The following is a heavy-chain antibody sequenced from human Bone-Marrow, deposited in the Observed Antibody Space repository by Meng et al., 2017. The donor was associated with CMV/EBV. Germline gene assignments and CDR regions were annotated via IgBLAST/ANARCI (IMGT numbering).Heavy chain of an antibody. CDR1: GFTFSDYW. V-gene: IGHV3-7*03. D-gene: IGHD1-26*01. CDR2: IKEDGSET. Sequence: GGSLRLSCVASGFTFSDYWLSWVRQAPGKGLEWVATIKEDGSETYYLDSLKGGFTISRDNAKNLLYLLMNSLKVDDTAVYYCTTYSYSGSFFDYWGQGTLATVSS. J-gene: IGHJ4*02. CDR3: TTYSYSGSFFDY.